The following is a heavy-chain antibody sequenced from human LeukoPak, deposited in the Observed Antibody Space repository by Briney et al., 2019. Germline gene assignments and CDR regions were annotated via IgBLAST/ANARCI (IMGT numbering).Heavy chain of an antibody. D-gene: IGHD3-22*01. V-gene: IGHV4-59*01. Sequence: SETLSLTCTVSGGSISSYYWSWVRQPPGKGLEWIGYIYYSGSTNYNPSLKSRVTISVDTSKNQFSLKLSSVTAADTAVYYCARDDPITMIKIWGRGTMVTVSS. CDR1: GGSISSYY. J-gene: IGHJ3*02. CDR2: IYYSGST. CDR3: ARDDPITMIKI.